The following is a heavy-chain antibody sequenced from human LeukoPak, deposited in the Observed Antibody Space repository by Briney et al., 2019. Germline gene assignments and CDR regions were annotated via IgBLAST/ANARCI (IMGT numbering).Heavy chain of an antibody. Sequence: SETLSLTCTVSGGSFSSYFWNWIRQTPGKGLEWIGEINHSGSTNYNPSLKSRVTISVDTSKNQFSLKLSSVTAADTAVYYCARSFLYYYDSSGYPDYWGQGTLVTVSS. CDR1: GGSFSSYF. D-gene: IGHD3-22*01. CDR3: ARSFLYYYDSSGYPDY. V-gene: IGHV4-34*01. CDR2: INHSGST. J-gene: IGHJ4*02.